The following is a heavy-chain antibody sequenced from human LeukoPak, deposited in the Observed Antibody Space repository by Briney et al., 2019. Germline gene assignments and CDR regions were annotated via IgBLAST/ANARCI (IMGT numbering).Heavy chain of an antibody. CDR2: ISWKSGTI. J-gene: IGHJ4*02. D-gene: IGHD4-17*01. CDR3: ARALRTVWGYYFDY. V-gene: IGHV3-9*01. CDR1: GFTFDEYT. Sequence: GGSLRLSCAASGFTFDEYTMHRVRQAPGKGLEWVSGISWKSGTIGYADSVKGRFTISRDNAKNSLYLQMNSLRAEDTAVYYCARALRTVWGYYFDYWGQGTLVTVSS.